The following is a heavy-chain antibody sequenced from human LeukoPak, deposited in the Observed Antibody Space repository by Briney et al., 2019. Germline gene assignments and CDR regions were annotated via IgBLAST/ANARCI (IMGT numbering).Heavy chain of an antibody. CDR3: AKGSTGYSSSWYYARFDY. Sequence: GGSLRLSCAASGFTFDDYAMHWVRQAPGKGLEWVSGITWSSGSIVYADSVKGRFTISRDNAKNSLYLQMNSLRAEDMALYYCAKGSTGYSSSWYYARFDYWGQGTLVTVSS. CDR2: ITWSSGSI. CDR1: GFTFDDYA. J-gene: IGHJ4*02. D-gene: IGHD6-13*01. V-gene: IGHV3-9*03.